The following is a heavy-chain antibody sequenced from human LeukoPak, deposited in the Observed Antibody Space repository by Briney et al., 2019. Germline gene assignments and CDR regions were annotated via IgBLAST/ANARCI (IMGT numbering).Heavy chain of an antibody. CDR3: ARVAKSSGNYYDGSGPGDY. D-gene: IGHD3-22*01. CDR2: ISAYNGNT. Sequence: ASVKVSCKASGYTFTSYGISWVRQAPGQGLEWMGWISAYNGNTNYAKKLQGRVTMTTDTSTSTAYMELRSLRSDDTAVYYCARVAKSSGNYYDGSGPGDYWGQGTLVTVSS. CDR1: GYTFTSYG. V-gene: IGHV1-18*01. J-gene: IGHJ4*02.